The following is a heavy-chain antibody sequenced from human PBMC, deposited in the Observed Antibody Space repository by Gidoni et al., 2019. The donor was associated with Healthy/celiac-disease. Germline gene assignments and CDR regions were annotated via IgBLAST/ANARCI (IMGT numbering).Heavy chain of an antibody. V-gene: IGHV4-61*08. Sequence: QAQLQESVPGRVKHSETLYLTSTVSVGAVDTGGSYWRWIRQPPGEGLEGIGDLYYSGSTNYIPSLKGRVTISVDTSKNQFSLKLSSVTAADTAVYYCARVRRGYGDYGWYFDLWGRGTLVTVSS. CDR1: VGAVDTGGSY. J-gene: IGHJ2*01. CDR2: LYYSGST. D-gene: IGHD4-17*01. CDR3: ARVRRGYGDYGWYFDL.